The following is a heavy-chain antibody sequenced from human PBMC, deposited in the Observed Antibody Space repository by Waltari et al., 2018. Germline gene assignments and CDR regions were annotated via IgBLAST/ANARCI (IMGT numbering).Heavy chain of an antibody. V-gene: IGHV1-2*02. D-gene: IGHD7-27*01. CDR2: INPNSGGT. J-gene: IGHJ4*02. Sequence: QVHLVQSGAEVKKPGASVKVSCKASGYTFTGYQIHWVRQAPGQGLEWMGWINPNSGGTNYAQNFQGRVTITRDTSIRTAYMELSRLRSDDTAMYYCARDHNWGPDYWGQGTLVTVSS. CDR1: GYTFTGYQ. CDR3: ARDHNWGPDY.